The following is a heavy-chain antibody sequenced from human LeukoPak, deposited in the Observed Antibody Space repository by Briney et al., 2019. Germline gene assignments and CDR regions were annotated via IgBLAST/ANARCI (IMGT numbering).Heavy chain of an antibody. J-gene: IGHJ6*03. CDR1: GGSISSYY. D-gene: IGHD3-22*01. CDR2: MYYRGST. CDR3: TRAASSGPLLTYHMDV. Sequence: SETLSLTCTVSGGSISSYYWSWIRQPPGKGLEWIGYMYYRGSTIYNPSLKSRVTISVDTSKNQFSLKLSSVPAADTAVYYCTRAASSGPLLTYHMDVWGKGTTVTVSS. V-gene: IGHV4-59*01.